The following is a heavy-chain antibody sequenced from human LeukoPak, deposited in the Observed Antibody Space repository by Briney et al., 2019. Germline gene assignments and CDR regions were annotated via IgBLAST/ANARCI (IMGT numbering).Heavy chain of an antibody. V-gene: IGHV4-39*01. CDR3: ASQQQLVLLDWFDP. CDR2: IHYTGST. D-gene: IGHD6-13*01. J-gene: IGHJ5*02. Sequence: SETLSLTCTVSGGSISSSSYSWGWIRQPPGKGLEWIGSIHYTGSTSYNPSLKSRVTISVHTSKNQFSLQLSSVTAADTAVYYCASQQQLVLLDWFDPWGQGTLVTVSS. CDR1: GGSISSSSYS.